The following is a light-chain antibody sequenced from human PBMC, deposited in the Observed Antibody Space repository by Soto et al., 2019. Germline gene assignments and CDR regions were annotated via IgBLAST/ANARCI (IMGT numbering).Light chain of an antibody. V-gene: IGKV3-11*01. J-gene: IGKJ2*01. CDR2: DAS. CDR3: QQRSNWPPYT. Sequence: EVVWTESPATLSLTPGERATLSCRASQSVSSYLAWYQQKPGQAPRLLIYDASNRATGIPARFSGSGSGTDFTLTISSLEPEDFAVYYCQQRSNWPPYTFGQGTKLEIK. CDR1: QSVSSY.